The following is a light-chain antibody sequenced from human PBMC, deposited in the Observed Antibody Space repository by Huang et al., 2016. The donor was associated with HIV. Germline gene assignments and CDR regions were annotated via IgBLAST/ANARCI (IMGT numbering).Light chain of an antibody. CDR3: QKYNSAPLT. J-gene: IGKJ3*01. V-gene: IGKV1-27*01. CDR2: AAS. CDR1: QGISNY. Sequence: DIQMTQSPSSLSASVGDRVTITCRASQGISNYLAWYQQKPGKVPNLLIYAASTLRSGVPSRVSCSGSWTHFTLTLSSLQPEDVGTYYCQKYNSAPLTFGPGTKVDIK.